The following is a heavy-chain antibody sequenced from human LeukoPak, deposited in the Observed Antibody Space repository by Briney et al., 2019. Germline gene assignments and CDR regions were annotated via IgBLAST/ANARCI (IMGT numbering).Heavy chain of an antibody. J-gene: IGHJ4*02. D-gene: IGHD3-3*01. CDR3: AKDRSSDFWSGYSHFDY. V-gene: IGHV3-9*03. Sequence: GGSLRLSCAASGFTFDDYAMHWVRQAQGKGLEWVSGIRWNSGRIDYADSVKGRFTISRDNAKNSLHLQMNSLRAEDMALYYCAKDRSSDFWSGYSHFDYWGQGTLVTVSS. CDR1: GFTFDDYA. CDR2: IRWNSGRI.